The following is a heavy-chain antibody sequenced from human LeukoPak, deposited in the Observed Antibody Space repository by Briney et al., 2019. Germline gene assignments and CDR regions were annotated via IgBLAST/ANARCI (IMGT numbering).Heavy chain of an antibody. Sequence: GASVKVSCKASAYTFTNYAIHWVRQAPGQRLEWMGWINAGNGNTKYSQKIQGRVTITRDTSASTAYMELSSLRSEDTAVYYCPRVGAAAGPYYLDFWGQGTLVTVSS. CDR1: AYTFTNYA. CDR3: PRVGAAAGPYYLDF. J-gene: IGHJ4*02. CDR2: INAGNGNT. V-gene: IGHV1-3*01. D-gene: IGHD6-13*01.